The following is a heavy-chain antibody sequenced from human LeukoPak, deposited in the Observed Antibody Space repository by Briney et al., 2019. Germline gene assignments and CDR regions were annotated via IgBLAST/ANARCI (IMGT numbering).Heavy chain of an antibody. V-gene: IGHV4-34*01. CDR1: GGSFSGYY. D-gene: IGHD5-18*01. Sequence: SETLSLTCAVYGGSFSGYYWSWIRQPPGKGLEWIGEINHSGSTNYNPSLKSRVTISVDTSKNQLSLKLSSVTAADTAVYYCARMGGYSYGYTDYWGQGTLVTVSS. J-gene: IGHJ4*02. CDR2: INHSGST. CDR3: ARMGGYSYGYTDY.